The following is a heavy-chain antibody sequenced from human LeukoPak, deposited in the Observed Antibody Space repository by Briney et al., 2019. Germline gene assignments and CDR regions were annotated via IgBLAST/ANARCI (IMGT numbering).Heavy chain of an antibody. Sequence: ASVKVSCKASGYTFTSYDINWVRQATGQGLEWMGWMNPNSGNTGYAQKFQGRVTMTRNTPISTAYMELSSLRSEDTAVYYCARGSILRFLEWLRPNWFDPWGQGTLVTVSS. V-gene: IGHV1-8*01. CDR1: GYTFTSYD. D-gene: IGHD3-3*01. CDR3: ARGSILRFLEWLRPNWFDP. J-gene: IGHJ5*02. CDR2: MNPNSGNT.